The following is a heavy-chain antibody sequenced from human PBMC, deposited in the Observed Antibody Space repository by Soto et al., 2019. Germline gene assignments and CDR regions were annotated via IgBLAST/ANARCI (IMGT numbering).Heavy chain of an antibody. CDR1: GGTFSSYA. CDR2: MIPIFGTA. Sequence: QVQLVQSGAAVKKPGSSVKVSCKASGGTFSSYAISWVRQAPGQGLEWMGGMIPIFGTANYAQKFQGRVTITGDECTXXXXXXXXXXXXXXXXXXXXXXXXXXAXYYYGMDVWGQGTTVTVSS. J-gene: IGHJ6*02. CDR3: XXXXXXAXYYYGMDV. V-gene: IGHV1-69*12.